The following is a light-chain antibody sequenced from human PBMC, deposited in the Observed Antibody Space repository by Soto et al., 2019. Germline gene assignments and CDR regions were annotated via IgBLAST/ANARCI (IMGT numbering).Light chain of an antibody. CDR2: EVT. J-gene: IGLJ3*02. CDR1: SSDVGSYNL. V-gene: IGLV2-23*02. CDR3: CSYAGSVTWV. Sequence: QSALTQPASVSGSPGQSITISCTGTSSDVGSYNLVSWYQQHPGKAPKLMMYEVTKRPSGVSNRFSGSKSGNTASPTISGLQAEDEADYYCCSYAGSVTWVFGGGTKVTVL.